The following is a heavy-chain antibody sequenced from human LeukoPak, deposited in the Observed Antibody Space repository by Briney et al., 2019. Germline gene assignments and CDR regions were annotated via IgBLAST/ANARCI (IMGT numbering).Heavy chain of an antibody. CDR3: ARARPATYIVFADF. CDR2: INEDETER. J-gene: IGHJ4*02. V-gene: IGHV3-7*01. Sequence: INEDETERYYVASVEGRFTVSRDNGKNSLYLQMNGLRAEDSAVFYCARARPATYIVFADFWGQGTLVTVSS. D-gene: IGHD2-15*01.